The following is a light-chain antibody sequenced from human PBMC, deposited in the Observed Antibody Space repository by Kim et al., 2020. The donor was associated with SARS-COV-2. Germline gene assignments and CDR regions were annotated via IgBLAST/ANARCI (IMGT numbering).Light chain of an antibody. CDR3: SSYTGSNTLL. Sequence: GQPITISCTGTSSDIGDYNYVSWYQQHPGKAPNLLIYSVSNRPSGVSNRFSGSKSGNTASLTISGLQAEDEADYYCSSYTGSNTLLFGGGTQLTVL. CDR2: SVS. J-gene: IGLJ2*01. CDR1: SSDIGDYNY. V-gene: IGLV2-14*03.